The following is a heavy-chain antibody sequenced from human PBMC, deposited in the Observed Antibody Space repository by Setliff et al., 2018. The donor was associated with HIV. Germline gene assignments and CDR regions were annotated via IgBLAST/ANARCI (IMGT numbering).Heavy chain of an antibody. Sequence: PSETLSLPCTVSGGSFSTYYWSWIRQPAGEGPEYIGRVHSTGTTIYNPSLKSRVTMSVDASKNQLSLKLRSVTAADTVVYYCARARITMIGGRLEPYAFDRWGQGTKVTVSS. V-gene: IGHV4-4*07. D-gene: IGHD3-10*01. CDR2: VHSTGTT. CDR1: GGSFSTYY. J-gene: IGHJ3*01. CDR3: ARARITMIGGRLEPYAFDR.